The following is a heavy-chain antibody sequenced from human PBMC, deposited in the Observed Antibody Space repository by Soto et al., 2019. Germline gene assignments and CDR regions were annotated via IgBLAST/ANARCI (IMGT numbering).Heavy chain of an antibody. J-gene: IGHJ5*02. D-gene: IGHD4-17*01. Sequence: SETLSLTCTVSGGSISSGGYYWSWIRQHPGKGLEWIGYIYYSGSTYYNPSLKSRVTISVDTSKNQFSLKLSSVTAADTAVYYCAREATVNPGDWFDPWGQGTLVTVSS. V-gene: IGHV4-31*03. CDR1: GGSISSGGYY. CDR3: AREATVNPGDWFDP. CDR2: IYYSGST.